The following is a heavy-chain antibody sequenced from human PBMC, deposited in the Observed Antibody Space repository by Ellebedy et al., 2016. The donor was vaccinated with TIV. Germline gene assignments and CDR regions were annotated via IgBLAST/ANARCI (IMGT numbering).Heavy chain of an antibody. Sequence: SETLSLTXAVYGGSFSGYYWSWIRQPPGKGLEWIGEINHSGSTNYNPSLKSRVTISVDTSKNQFSLKLSSVTAADTAVYYCARGQGRYFDWLGYYYYYYGMDVWGQGTTVTVSS. J-gene: IGHJ6*02. CDR3: ARGQGRYFDWLGYYYYYYGMDV. CDR1: GGSFSGYY. V-gene: IGHV4-34*01. CDR2: INHSGST. D-gene: IGHD3-9*01.